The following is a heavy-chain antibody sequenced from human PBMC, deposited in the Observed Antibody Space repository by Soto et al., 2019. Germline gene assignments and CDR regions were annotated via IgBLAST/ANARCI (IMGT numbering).Heavy chain of an antibody. CDR2: ISTNGGST. J-gene: IGHJ4*02. CDR3: VKGEYYYDSSGYYPFDY. Sequence: GGSLRLSCSASGFTFSIYAMHWVRQAPGKGLEYVSSISTNGGSTDYADSVKGRFTISRDNSKNTVYLQMSSLRVEDTAVYYCVKGEYYYDSSGYYPFDYSGQGTRVTVSS. D-gene: IGHD3-22*01. CDR1: GFTFSIYA. V-gene: IGHV3-64D*06.